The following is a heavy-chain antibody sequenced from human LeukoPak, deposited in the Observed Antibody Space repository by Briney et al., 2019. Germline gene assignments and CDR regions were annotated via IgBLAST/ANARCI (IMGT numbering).Heavy chain of an antibody. CDR1: GFVFSNFG. CDR2: ISGSGDQT. J-gene: IGHJ4*02. Sequence: GGSLRLSCGASGFVFSNFGLIWIRQPPGEGLEWVSAISGSGDQTYYADSVKGRFTISRDDSKNTLFLQMNSLRAEDTAVYYCAKEIRPNDYWGQGTLVTVSS. CDR3: AKEIRPNDY. V-gene: IGHV3-23*01. D-gene: IGHD3-16*01.